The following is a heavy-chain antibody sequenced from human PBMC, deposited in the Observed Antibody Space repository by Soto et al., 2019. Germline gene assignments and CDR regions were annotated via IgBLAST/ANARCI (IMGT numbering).Heavy chain of an antibody. D-gene: IGHD1-26*01. CDR2: ISYDGSNK. V-gene: IGHV3-30-3*01. CDR1: GFTFSSYA. J-gene: IGHJ4*02. Sequence: QVQLVESGGGVVQPGRSLRLSCAASGFTFSSYAMHWVRQAPGKGLEWVAVISYDGSNKYYADSVKGRFTISRDNSQNKLYLQMNSLRAEDTAVYYCARDMGGSYYVRYYFDYWGQGTLVTVSS. CDR3: ARDMGGSYYVRYYFDY.